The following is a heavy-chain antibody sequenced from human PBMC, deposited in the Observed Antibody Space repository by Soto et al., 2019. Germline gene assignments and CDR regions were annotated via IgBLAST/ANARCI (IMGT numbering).Heavy chain of an antibody. D-gene: IGHD2-2*01. CDR3: ARGHCTSTSCYVAWFDP. Sequence: EVQLVESGGGLIQPGGSLRLSCAASGFTVSSNYMSWVRQAPGKGLEWVSVIYSGGSTYYADSVKGRFTISRDNSKNTLYLQMNSRRAEDTAVYYCARGHCTSTSCYVAWFDPWGQGTLVTVSS. CDR2: IYSGGST. CDR1: GFTVSSNY. J-gene: IGHJ5*02. V-gene: IGHV3-53*01.